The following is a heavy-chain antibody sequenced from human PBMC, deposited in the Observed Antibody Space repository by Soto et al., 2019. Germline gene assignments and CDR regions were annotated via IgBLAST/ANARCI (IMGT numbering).Heavy chain of an antibody. V-gene: IGHV3-23*01. CDR3: ARDLYYDFWSGYYPDYYYYGMDV. D-gene: IGHD3-3*01. Sequence: GGSLRLSCAASGFTFSSYAMSWVRQAPGKGLEWVSAISGSGGSTYYADSVKGRFTISKDNSKNTLYLQMNSLRAEDTAVYYCARDLYYDFWSGYYPDYYYYGMDVWGQGTTVTVSS. CDR1: GFTFSSYA. CDR2: ISGSGGST. J-gene: IGHJ6*02.